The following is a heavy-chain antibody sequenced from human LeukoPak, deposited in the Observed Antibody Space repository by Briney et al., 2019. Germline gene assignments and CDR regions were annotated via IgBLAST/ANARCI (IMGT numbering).Heavy chain of an antibody. D-gene: IGHD3-9*01. CDR1: GFTFSSYT. Sequence: GGSLRLSCVASGFTFSSYTMNWVRQAPGKGLEWVSSISSSSSYRYYADSAKGRFTISRDNAKNSLYLQMNSLRAEDTAVYYCARATSYDILTGYFDYWGQGTLVTVSS. CDR2: ISSSSSYR. J-gene: IGHJ4*02. CDR3: ARATSYDILTGYFDY. V-gene: IGHV3-21*01.